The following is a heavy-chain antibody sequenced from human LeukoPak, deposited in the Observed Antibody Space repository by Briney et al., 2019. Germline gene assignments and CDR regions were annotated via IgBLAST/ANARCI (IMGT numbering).Heavy chain of an antibody. D-gene: IGHD4-17*01. CDR2: ISAYNGNT. CDR1: GYTFTSYG. CDR3: ARNEDYEDYYYYMDV. J-gene: IGHJ6*03. V-gene: IGHV1-18*01. Sequence: ASVTVSFQASGYTFTSYGISWVRQAPAQGVEGMGWISAYNGNTNYAQKLQGRVTMTTDTSTSTAYMELRSLRSDDTAVYYCARNEDYEDYYYYMDVWGKGTTVTISS.